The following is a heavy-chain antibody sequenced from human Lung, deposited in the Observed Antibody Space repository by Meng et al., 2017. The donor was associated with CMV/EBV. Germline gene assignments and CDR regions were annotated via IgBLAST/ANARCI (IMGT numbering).Heavy chain of an antibody. J-gene: IGHJ4*01. V-gene: IGHV4-34*01. Sequence: SETLSLTCAVYGGSFSGYYWSWIRQPPGKGLEWIGEINHSGSTNYNPSLKSRVTISVDTSKNQFSLKLSSVTAADTAVYYCAREGQLYSSSWYAVDYWGHCTLVTFSS. CDR3: AREGQLYSSSWYAVDY. D-gene: IGHD6-13*01. CDR2: INHSGST. CDR1: GGSFSGYY.